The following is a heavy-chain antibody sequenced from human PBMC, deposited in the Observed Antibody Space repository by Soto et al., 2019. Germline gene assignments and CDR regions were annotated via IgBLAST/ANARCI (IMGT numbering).Heavy chain of an antibody. J-gene: IGHJ6*03. CDR1: GGSFSGYY. Sequence: SETLSLTCAVYGGSFSGYYWSWIRQPPGKGLEWIGEINHSGSTNYNPSLKSRVTISVDTSKNQFSLKLSSVTAADTAVYYCARGPKGHRIAAAGTRYYYYMDVWGKGTTVTVS. CDR2: INHSGST. D-gene: IGHD6-13*01. V-gene: IGHV4-34*01. CDR3: ARGPKGHRIAAAGTRYYYYMDV.